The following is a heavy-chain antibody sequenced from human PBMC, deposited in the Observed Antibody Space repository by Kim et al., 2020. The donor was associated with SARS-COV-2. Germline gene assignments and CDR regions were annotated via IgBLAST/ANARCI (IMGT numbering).Heavy chain of an antibody. Sequence: DSVKGRFTNSRDNSKSTLYLQMNSLRAEDTAVYYCAKDHGSSGYFFAFDIRGHGTMVTVSS. V-gene: IGHV3-30*02. D-gene: IGHD3-22*01. CDR3: AKDHGSSGYFFAFDI. J-gene: IGHJ3*02.